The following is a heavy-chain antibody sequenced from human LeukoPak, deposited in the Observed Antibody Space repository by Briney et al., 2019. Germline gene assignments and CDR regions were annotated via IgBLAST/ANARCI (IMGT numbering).Heavy chain of an antibody. D-gene: IGHD3-9*01. CDR3: AKLHHFDWLLVSNWFDP. CDR2: ISGSDANT. J-gene: IGHJ5*02. Sequence: GGSLRLSCAASGFTFSSYEMNWVRQAPGKGLEWVSTISGSDANTYYADSVKGRFTISRDNSKNTLFLQMNSLRAEDTAVYYCAKLHHFDWLLVSNWFDPWGQGTLVTVSS. V-gene: IGHV3-23*01. CDR1: GFTFSSYE.